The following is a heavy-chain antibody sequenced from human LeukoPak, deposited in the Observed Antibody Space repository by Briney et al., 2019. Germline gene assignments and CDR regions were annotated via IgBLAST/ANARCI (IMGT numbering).Heavy chain of an antibody. CDR1: GFTFSSYA. D-gene: IGHD3-22*01. CDR2: ISSGGGNT. J-gene: IGHJ1*01. CDR3: AKGLFDSSGYYYAEYFQH. V-gene: IGHV3-23*01. Sequence: GGSLRLSCAASGFTFSSYAMTWVRQAPGKGLEWVATISSGGGNTYYADSVKGRFTISRDNSKNALYLQMDSLRAEDTAVYYCAKGLFDSSGYYYAEYFQHWGQGTLVTVSS.